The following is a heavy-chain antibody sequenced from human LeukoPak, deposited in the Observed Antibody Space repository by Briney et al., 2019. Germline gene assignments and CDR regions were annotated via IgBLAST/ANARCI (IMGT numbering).Heavy chain of an antibody. J-gene: IGHJ4*02. CDR3: ARVISGWLGGY. CDR2: ISSSSGYI. Sequence: GGSLRLSCAASGFTFSSYSMNWVRQAPGKGLEWVSSISSSSGYIYYADSVKGRFTISRDNAKNSLYLQMNSLRAEDTAVYYCARVISGWLGGYWGQGTLVTVSS. D-gene: IGHD5-24*01. CDR1: GFTFSSYS. V-gene: IGHV3-21*01.